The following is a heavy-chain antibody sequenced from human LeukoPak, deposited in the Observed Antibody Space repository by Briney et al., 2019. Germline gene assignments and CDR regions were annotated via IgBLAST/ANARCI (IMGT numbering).Heavy chain of an antibody. Sequence: GGSLRLSCTASGFTFSNYAMNWVRQAPGKGLEWVSGISGSGGGTYYADSVKGRFTISRDNSKNALYLQMNSLRAEDTAVYYCAKRTFYSDSSSYRAFDYWGQGTLVTVSS. D-gene: IGHD3-22*01. CDR3: AKRTFYSDSSSYRAFDY. CDR2: ISGSGGGT. CDR1: GFTFSNYA. V-gene: IGHV3-23*01. J-gene: IGHJ4*02.